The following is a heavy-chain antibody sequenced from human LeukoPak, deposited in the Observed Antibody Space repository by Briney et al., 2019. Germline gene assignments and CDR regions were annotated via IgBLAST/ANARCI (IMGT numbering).Heavy chain of an antibody. Sequence: GGSLRLSCATSRFTFSSYTLSWVRQAPGKGLEWVSAISGSGDSTYYGDSVKGRFTISRDNSKNTLYLQMNSLRAEDTAIYYCAKDYGLSIGEPFDYWGQGTLVTVSS. J-gene: IGHJ4*02. CDR3: AKDYGLSIGEPFDY. D-gene: IGHD3-16*01. CDR2: ISGSGDST. CDR1: RFTFSSYT. V-gene: IGHV3-23*01.